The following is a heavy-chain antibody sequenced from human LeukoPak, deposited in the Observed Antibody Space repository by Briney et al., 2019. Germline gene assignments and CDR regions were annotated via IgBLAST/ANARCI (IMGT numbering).Heavy chain of an antibody. J-gene: IGHJ4*02. Sequence: LGESLKISCKGSGYSFSSYCIGWVRQMPGKGLEWMVMIYPGDSDTRYSPSFQGQVTISADKSISTAYLQWSSLKASDTAMYYCATVAGAFDYWGQGTLVTVSS. D-gene: IGHD6-19*01. CDR2: IYPGDSDT. V-gene: IGHV5-51*01. CDR3: ATVAGAFDY. CDR1: GYSFSSYC.